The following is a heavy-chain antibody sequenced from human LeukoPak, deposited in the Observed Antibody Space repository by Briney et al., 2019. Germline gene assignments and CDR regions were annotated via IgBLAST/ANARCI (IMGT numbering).Heavy chain of an antibody. J-gene: IGHJ4*02. Sequence: SETLSPTCTVSGGSISSSDYYWSWIRQPPGKGLEWIGYIYHSGSTYYNPSLKGRVTISVDTSKNQFSLKLSSVTAADTAVYYCARDGYDSSGYYAGILSVFDYWGQGTLVTVSS. CDR1: GGSISSSDYY. CDR3: ARDGYDSSGYYAGILSVFDY. V-gene: IGHV4-30-4*01. D-gene: IGHD3-22*01. CDR2: IYHSGST.